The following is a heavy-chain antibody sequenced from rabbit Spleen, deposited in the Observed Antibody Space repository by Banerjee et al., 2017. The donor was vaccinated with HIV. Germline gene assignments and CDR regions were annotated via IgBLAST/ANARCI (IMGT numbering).Heavy chain of an antibody. V-gene: IGHV1S40*01. J-gene: IGHJ4*01. D-gene: IGHD5-1*01. CDR1: GFSFSSRYY. CDR2: INASTGKP. CDR3: ARDLVAAIGWNFNL. Sequence: QSLEESGGDLVKPGASLTLTCTASGFSFSSRYYLCWVRQAPGKGLEWIACINASTGKPVYATWAKGRFIMSRPSSTTVTLQMTSLTVADTATYFCARDLVAAIGWNFNLWGPGTLVTVS.